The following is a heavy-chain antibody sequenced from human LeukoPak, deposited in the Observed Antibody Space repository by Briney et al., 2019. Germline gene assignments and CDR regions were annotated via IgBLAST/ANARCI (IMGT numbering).Heavy chain of an antibody. CDR1: GFTFSSYA. Sequence: PGGSLRLSCAASGFTFSSYAMSWVRQAPGKGLEWVSAISGSGGSTYYADSVKGRFTISRDNSKNTLYLQMNSLRAEDTAVYYCAKDQGGVVVSYGWRRLTSHAFDIWGQGTMVTVSS. CDR2: ISGSGGST. V-gene: IGHV3-23*01. D-gene: IGHD3-22*01. J-gene: IGHJ3*02. CDR3: AKDQGGVVVSYGWRRLTSHAFDI.